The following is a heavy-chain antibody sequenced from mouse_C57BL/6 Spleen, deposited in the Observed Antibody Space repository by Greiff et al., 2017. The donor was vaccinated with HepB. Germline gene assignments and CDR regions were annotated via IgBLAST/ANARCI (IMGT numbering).Heavy chain of an antibody. J-gene: IGHJ3*01. V-gene: IGHV5-9-1*02. D-gene: IGHD1-1*01. CDR3: TREGYYGSSPFAY. CDR2: ISSGGDYI. CDR1: GFTFSSYA. Sequence: EVKLVESGEGLVKPGGSLKLSCAASGFTFSSYAMSWVRQTPEKRLEWVAYISSGGDYIYYADTVKGRFPISRDKARNTLYLQMSSLKSEDTAMYYCTREGYYGSSPFAYWGQGTLVTVSA.